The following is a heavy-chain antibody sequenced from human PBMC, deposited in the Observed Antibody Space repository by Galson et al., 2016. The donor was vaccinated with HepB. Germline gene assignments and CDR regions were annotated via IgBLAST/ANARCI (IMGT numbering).Heavy chain of an antibody. D-gene: IGHD1-1*01. J-gene: IGHJ5*02. CDR1: GGSISSGEYY. Sequence: ETLSLTCTVSGGSISSGEYYWSSIRQPPGKGLEWIGYIYYSGSTNYNPSLKSRVTISVDTSKNQYSLKLSSVTAADTAVYYCARAGKWSGIQLYYSTRWFDPWGQGTLVSVSS. CDR2: IYYSGST. CDR3: ARAGKWSGIQLYYSTRWFDP. V-gene: IGHV4-61*08.